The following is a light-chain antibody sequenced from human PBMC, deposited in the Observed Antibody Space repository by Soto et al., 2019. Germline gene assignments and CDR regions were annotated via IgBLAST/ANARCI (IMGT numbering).Light chain of an antibody. CDR2: SAS. CDR3: HQSGISPLT. CDR1: QSLHSNF. J-gene: IGKJ3*01. Sequence: EIGLTQFPGPLSLSPGERDTISCRASQSLHSNFLVWYQQKPGQAPRLLISSASRRATGITDSFSGSASGTSFTLTISRLVTEDLAVYYCHQSGISPLTFGPGTRVDVK. V-gene: IGKV3-20*01.